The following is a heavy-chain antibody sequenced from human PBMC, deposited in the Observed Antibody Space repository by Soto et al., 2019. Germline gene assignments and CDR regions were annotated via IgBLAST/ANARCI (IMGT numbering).Heavy chain of an antibody. D-gene: IGHD1-26*01. CDR3: GRGGSGSYRMFDS. J-gene: IGHJ5*01. CDR1: GFTFNTYV. Sequence: QVQLVQSGAEVKKPGASVTVSCQASGFTFNTYVITWVRQAPGQGLEWLGWISVYHGNTNYAQKVQGRVTMTTDTTTSTAYTELRSLRSAAGAVDDWGRGGSGSYRMFDSGGQGTGVTV. CDR2: ISVYHGNT. V-gene: IGHV1-18*01.